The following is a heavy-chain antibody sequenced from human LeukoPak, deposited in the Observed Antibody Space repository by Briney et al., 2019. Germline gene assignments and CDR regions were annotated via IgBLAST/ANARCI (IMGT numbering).Heavy chain of an antibody. CDR2: LKSKAAGGTT. V-gene: IGHV3-15*01. CDR1: GFSFTDAW. J-gene: IGHJ4*02. Sequence: PGRSLRLSCAASGFSFTDAWMSWVRQAPGKGLEWVGPLKSKAAGGTTDYAAHVKARFTVSGDDSKSTRYLQMNSLKTENTAVYYCTTGNYWGQGTMVTVSS. CDR3: TTGNY.